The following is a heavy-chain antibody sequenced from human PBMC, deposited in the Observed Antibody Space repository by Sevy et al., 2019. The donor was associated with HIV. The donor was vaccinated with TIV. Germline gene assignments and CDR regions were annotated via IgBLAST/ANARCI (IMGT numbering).Heavy chain of an antibody. J-gene: IGHJ4*02. Sequence: GGSLRLSCAASGFIFRSYAMSWVRQSPGKGLEWVSSISGSGGDTYYADSVKGRFSVSRDNANNTLYMQMNSLRAEDTAMYYCAKAAGSDHSTPTPDVNWGQGTLVTVSS. V-gene: IGHV3-23*01. CDR3: AKAAGSDHSTPTPDVN. D-gene: IGHD1-26*01. CDR2: ISGSGGDT. CDR1: GFIFRSYA.